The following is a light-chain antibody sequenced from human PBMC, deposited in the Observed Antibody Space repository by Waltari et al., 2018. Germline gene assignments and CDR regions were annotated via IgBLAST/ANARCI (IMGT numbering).Light chain of an antibody. V-gene: IGLV2-14*01. Sequence: QSALTQPASVSGSPGQSVTIFCAGTSNDVGGYNSVSWYHEHPGQAPRVIIYDVIERPSGVSDRFSGSTSGNTASLTISGLQAEDEADYYCSSQSSNDVVLFGGGTKLTVL. CDR3: SSQSSNDVVL. CDR1: SNDVGGYNS. J-gene: IGLJ2*01. CDR2: DVI.